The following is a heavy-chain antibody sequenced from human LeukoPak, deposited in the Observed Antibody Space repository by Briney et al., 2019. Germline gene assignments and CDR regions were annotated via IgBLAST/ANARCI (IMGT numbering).Heavy chain of an antibody. V-gene: IGHV3-33*01. Sequence: HSGRSLRLSCAASGFTFSSYGMHWVRQAPGKGLEWVAVIWYVSSNKYYADSVKGRFTISRGISKHTLYLQMNSLRAEDTAVYYCARDGDDYVWGSYRNSNWFDPWGQGTLVTVSS. CDR2: IWYVSSNK. D-gene: IGHD3-16*02. CDR3: ARDGDDYVWGSYRNSNWFDP. J-gene: IGHJ5*02. CDR1: GFTFSSYG.